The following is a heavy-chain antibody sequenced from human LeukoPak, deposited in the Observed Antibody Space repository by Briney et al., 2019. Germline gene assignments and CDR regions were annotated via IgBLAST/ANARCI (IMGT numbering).Heavy chain of an antibody. CDR1: GFTFSTYG. J-gene: IGHJ4*02. D-gene: IGHD2-2*01. CDR2: ISYDGSNA. CDR3: TKVGRCSSTSCRSIGDDY. Sequence: GKSLRLSCVASGFTFSTYGMHWVRQAPGKGLEWVALISYDGSNAYYADSVKGRFTISRDNSKNTLYLQMNSLRAEDTAVYYCTKVGRCSSTSCRSIGDDYWGQGTLVTVSS. V-gene: IGHV3-30*18.